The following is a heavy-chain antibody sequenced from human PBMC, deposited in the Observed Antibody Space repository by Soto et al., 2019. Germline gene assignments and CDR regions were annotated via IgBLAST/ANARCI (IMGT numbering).Heavy chain of an antibody. J-gene: IGHJ4*02. CDR2: INPDGSTT. CDR1: GFTFTNYW. CDR3: ASLPQDVSPVPGNEGPDY. Sequence: EVQLVESGGDLVQPGGSLRLSCAASGFTFTNYWMHWVRQAPGRGLLWISRINPDGSTTFYADSVKGRFTISRDNAKNTLYLQMNSQRGEDTAVYYCASLPQDVSPVPGNEGPDYWGQGTLVTVSS. D-gene: IGHD6-19*01. V-gene: IGHV3-74*01.